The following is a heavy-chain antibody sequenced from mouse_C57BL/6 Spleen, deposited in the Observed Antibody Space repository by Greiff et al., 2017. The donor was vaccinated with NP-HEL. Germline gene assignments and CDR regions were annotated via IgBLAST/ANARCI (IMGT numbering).Heavy chain of an antibody. CDR2: IDPETGGT. CDR3: TRTDTTAPFAY. V-gene: IGHV1-15*01. Sequence: VQVVESGAELVRPGASVTLSCKASGYTFTDYEMHWVKQTPVHGLEWIGAIDPETGGTAYNQKFKGKAILTADKSSSTAYMELRSLTSEDSAVYYCTRTDTTAPFAYWGQGTLVTVSA. D-gene: IGHD1-2*01. CDR1: GYTFTDYE. J-gene: IGHJ3*01.